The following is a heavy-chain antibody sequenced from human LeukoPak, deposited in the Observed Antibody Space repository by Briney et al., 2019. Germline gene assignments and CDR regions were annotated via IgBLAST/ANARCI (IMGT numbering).Heavy chain of an antibody. Sequence: GGSLRLSCAASGFTFSSYAMSWVRQAPGKGLEWVSAISGSGGSTYYADSVKGRFTISRDNSKNTLYLQMNSLRAEDTAVYYCAKAPYYGSGNNWFDPWGQGTLVTVSS. CDR3: AKAPYYGSGNNWFDP. CDR1: GFTFSSYA. D-gene: IGHD3-10*01. J-gene: IGHJ5*02. CDR2: ISGSGGST. V-gene: IGHV3-23*01.